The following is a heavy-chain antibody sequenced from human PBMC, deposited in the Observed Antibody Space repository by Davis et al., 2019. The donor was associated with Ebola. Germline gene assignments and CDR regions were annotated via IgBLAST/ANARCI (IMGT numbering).Heavy chain of an antibody. CDR3: AKDRGRWLQIFDY. CDR1: GFTFSSYS. Sequence: GESLKISCAASGFTFSSYSMNWVRQAPGKGLEWVSSISSSISYIYYADSVKGRFTISRDNAKNSLYLQMNSLRAEDTAVYYCAKDRGRWLQIFDYWGQGTLVTVSS. V-gene: IGHV3-21*01. D-gene: IGHD5-24*01. CDR2: ISSSISYI. J-gene: IGHJ4*02.